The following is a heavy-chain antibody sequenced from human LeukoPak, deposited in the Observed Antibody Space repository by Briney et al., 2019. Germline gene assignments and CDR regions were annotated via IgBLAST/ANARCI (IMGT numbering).Heavy chain of an antibody. CDR1: GFNFSNYG. D-gene: IGHD3-22*01. CDR2: ISYDGSNK. CDR3: AKDYGSMIVVVTLDY. V-gene: IGHV3-30*18. Sequence: GRSLRLSCAASGFNFSNYGIHWVRQAPGKGLEWVAFISYDGSNKCYADSVKGRFTISRDNSKNTLNLQMNSLRAEDTAVYYCAKDYGSMIVVVTLDYWGQGTLVTVSS. J-gene: IGHJ4*02.